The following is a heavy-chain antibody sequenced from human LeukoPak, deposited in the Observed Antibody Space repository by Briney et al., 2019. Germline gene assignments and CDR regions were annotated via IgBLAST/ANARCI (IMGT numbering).Heavy chain of an antibody. D-gene: IGHD2-21*02. J-gene: IGHJ5*02. CDR2: IHYSGST. Sequence: PSETLSLTCTVSGGSISSTSYYWGWIRQSPGRGLEWIGTIHYSGSTYHNPSLQSRVTISVDPSKHQISLKLNSVTAADTAIYYYARHGDLLSPFQTWGQGTLVTVSS. CDR1: GGSISSTSYY. V-gene: IGHV4-39*01. CDR3: ARHGDLLSPFQT.